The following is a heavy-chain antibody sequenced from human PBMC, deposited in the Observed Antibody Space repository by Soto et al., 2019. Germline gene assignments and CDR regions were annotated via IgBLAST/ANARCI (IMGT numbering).Heavy chain of an antibody. D-gene: IGHD2-15*01. CDR3: PSGKVAYLRRYNCFDP. J-gene: IGHJ5*02. CDR1: GGSFSGYY. CDR2: INHSGST. V-gene: IGHV4-34*01. Sequence: QVQLQQWGAGLLKPSETLSLTCAVYGGSFSGYYWSWIRQPPGKGLEWIGEINHSGSTNYNPSLKSRVTIAVDTSKRQFSLKLSSVTAADTAVYYCPSGKVAYLRRYNCFDPWGQGTLVTVSS.